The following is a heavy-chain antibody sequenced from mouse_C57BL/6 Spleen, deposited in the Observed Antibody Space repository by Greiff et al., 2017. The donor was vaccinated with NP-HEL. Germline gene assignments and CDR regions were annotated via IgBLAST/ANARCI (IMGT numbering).Heavy chain of an antibody. V-gene: IGHV3-6*01. D-gene: IGHD1-1*01. CDR2: ISYDGSN. Sequence: EVQLQESGPGLVKPSQSLSLTCSVTGYSITSGYYWNWIRQFPGNKLEWMGYISYDGSNNYNPSLKNRISITRDTSKNQFFLKLNSVTTEDTATYYCARGYGSSRYYAMDYWGQGTSVTVSS. CDR1: GYSITSGYY. J-gene: IGHJ4*01. CDR3: ARGYGSSRYYAMDY.